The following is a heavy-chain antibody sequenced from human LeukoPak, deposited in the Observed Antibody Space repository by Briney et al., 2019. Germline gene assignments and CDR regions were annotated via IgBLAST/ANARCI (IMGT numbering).Heavy chain of an antibody. CDR1: GGTFSSYA. CDR3: ARALNGYCSSTSCYDFYYYYYMDV. CDR2: IIPIFGTA. D-gene: IGHD2-2*03. J-gene: IGHJ6*03. Sequence: SVKVSCKASGGTFSSYAISWVRQAPGQGLEWMGGIIPIFGTANYAQKFQGRVTITTDESTSTAYMELSSLRSEDTAVYYCARALNGYCSSTSCYDFYYYYYMDVWGKGTTVTASS. V-gene: IGHV1-69*05.